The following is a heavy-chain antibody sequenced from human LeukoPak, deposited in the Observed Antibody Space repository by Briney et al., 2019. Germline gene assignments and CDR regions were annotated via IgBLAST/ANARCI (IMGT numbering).Heavy chain of an antibody. V-gene: IGHV4-39*07. CDR2: IYYSGST. CDR1: GGSISSSSYY. J-gene: IGHJ4*02. D-gene: IGHD3-10*01. Sequence: SETLSLTCTVSGGSISSSSYYWGWIRQPPGKGLEWIGSIYYSGSTYYNPSLKSRVTISVDTSKNQFSLKLSSVTAADTAVYYCARPRDGSGSFDYWGQGTLVTVSS. CDR3: ARPRDGSGSFDY.